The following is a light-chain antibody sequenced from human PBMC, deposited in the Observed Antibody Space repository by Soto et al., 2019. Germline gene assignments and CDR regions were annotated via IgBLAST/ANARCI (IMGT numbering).Light chain of an antibody. Sequence: EVVMTQSPATLSVSPGERATLSCRASQSVNANLVWYQQKPGQAPRLLIHGASNRATGIPARFSGSGFGTEFTXXIXSXXSEEFTVSYCQQYNTWLRTFGEGTKVEI. V-gene: IGKV3-15*01. CDR1: QSVNAN. CDR3: QQYNTWLRT. CDR2: GAS. J-gene: IGKJ4*02.